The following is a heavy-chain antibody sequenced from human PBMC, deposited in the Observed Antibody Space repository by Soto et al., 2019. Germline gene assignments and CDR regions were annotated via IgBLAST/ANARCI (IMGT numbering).Heavy chain of an antibody. J-gene: IGHJ5*02. D-gene: IGHD6-13*01. CDR3: AGGIAARDWFDP. Sequence: ASMKVSCKASGYTFTSYYMHWVRQAPGQGLEWMGIINPSGGSTSYAQKFQGRLTMTRDTSTSTVYMELSSLRSEDTAVYYCAGGIAARDWFDPWGQGTMVTVYS. CDR2: INPSGGST. V-gene: IGHV1-46*01. CDR1: GYTFTSYY.